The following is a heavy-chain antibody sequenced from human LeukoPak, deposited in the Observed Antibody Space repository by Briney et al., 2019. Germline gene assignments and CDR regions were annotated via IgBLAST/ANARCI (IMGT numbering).Heavy chain of an antibody. CDR3: AKSRSAHLAAAFDY. CDR1: GFTFSDYY. V-gene: IGHV3-11*01. CDR2: ISSSGSTI. Sequence: GGSLRLSCAASGFTFSDYYMSWIRQAPGKGLEWVSYISSSGSTIYYADSVKGRFTISRDNAKNSLYLQMNSLRAEDTAVYYCAKSRSAHLAAAFDYWGQGTLVTVSS. D-gene: IGHD6-13*01. J-gene: IGHJ4*02.